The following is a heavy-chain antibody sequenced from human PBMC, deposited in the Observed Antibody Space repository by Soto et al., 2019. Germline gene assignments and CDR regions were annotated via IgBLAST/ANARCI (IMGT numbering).Heavy chain of an antibody. V-gene: IGHV1-18*01. CDR3: ARPYCSSTSCYHPYFDY. Sequence: ASVKVSCKASGYTFTSYGISWVRQAPGQGLEWMGWISAYNGNTNYAQKLQGRVTMTTDTSTSTAYMELRRLRSDDTAVYYCARPYCSSTSCYHPYFDYWGQGTLVTVSS. CDR2: ISAYNGNT. D-gene: IGHD2-2*01. CDR1: GYTFTSYG. J-gene: IGHJ4*02.